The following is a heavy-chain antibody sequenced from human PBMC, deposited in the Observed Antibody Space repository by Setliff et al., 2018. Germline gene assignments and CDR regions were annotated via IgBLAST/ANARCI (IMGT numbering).Heavy chain of an antibody. J-gene: IGHJ4*02. CDR2: IYYTGST. V-gene: IGHV4-39*07. Sequence: SETLSLTCTVSGGSISSSSHYWGWIRQPPGKGLEWIGSIYYTGSTYYNPSLKSRGTMSVDTSKRQFSLKLGSATAADTAVYYCARDMGQPYYFESWGLGTLVTVSS. D-gene: IGHD1-1*01. CDR3: ARDMGQPYYFES. CDR1: GGSISSSSHY.